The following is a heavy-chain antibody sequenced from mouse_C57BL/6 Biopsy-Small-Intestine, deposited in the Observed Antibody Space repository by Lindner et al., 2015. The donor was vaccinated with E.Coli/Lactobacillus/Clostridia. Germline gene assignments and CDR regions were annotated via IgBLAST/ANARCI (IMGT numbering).Heavy chain of an antibody. Sequence: VRLQESGPELVKPGASVKISCEASGYTFTDYNMHWVKQSHGKSLEWIGYINPNNGGTSYNQKFKGKATLTVNKSSSTAYMELRSLTSEDSAVYYCARSRVITTGGYFDVWGTGTTVTVSS. CDR3: ARSRVITTGGYFDV. J-gene: IGHJ1*03. CDR2: INPNNGGT. D-gene: IGHD1-1*01. CDR1: GYTFTDYN. V-gene: IGHV1-22*01.